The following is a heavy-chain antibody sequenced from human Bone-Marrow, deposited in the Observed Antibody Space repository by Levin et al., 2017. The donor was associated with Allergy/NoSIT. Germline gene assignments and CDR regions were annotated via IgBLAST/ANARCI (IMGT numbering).Heavy chain of an antibody. D-gene: IGHD3-16*01. V-gene: IGHV3-7*01. J-gene: IGHJ4*02. CDR2: IKQDGSTK. CDR1: GFTFSSYW. Sequence: PGGSLRLSCAASGFTFSSYWMSWVRQAPGKGLEWVANIKQDGSTKNYVDSVKGRFTISRDNARNSFYLQMNSLKAEDTAVYYCGRYYGNSAITDYWGQGTLVTVSS. CDR3: GRYYGNSAITDY.